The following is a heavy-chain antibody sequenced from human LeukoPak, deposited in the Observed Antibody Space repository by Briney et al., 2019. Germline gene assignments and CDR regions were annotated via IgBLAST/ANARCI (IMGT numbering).Heavy chain of an antibody. CDR2: IYYSGST. Sequence: SETLSLTCTVSGGSINTYYWSWIRQPPGKGLEWIGYIYYSGSTIYNPSLKSRVTISVDTSKNQFSLKLSSVTAADTAVYYCARRVDIAAAYYFDYWGQGTLVTVSS. J-gene: IGHJ4*02. V-gene: IGHV4-59*08. CDR1: GGSINTYY. D-gene: IGHD6-13*01. CDR3: ARRVDIAAAYYFDY.